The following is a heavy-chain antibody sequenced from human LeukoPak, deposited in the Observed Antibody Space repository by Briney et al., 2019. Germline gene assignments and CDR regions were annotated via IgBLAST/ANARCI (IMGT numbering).Heavy chain of an antibody. CDR2: IRNKVNSYIT. CDR1: GFTFSDHY. D-gene: IGHD6-19*01. J-gene: IGHJ4*02. CDR3: TRVAPVTGSRYFDY. V-gene: IGHV3-72*01. Sequence: GGSLRLSCAASGFTFSDHYMDWVRQAPGKGLEWVGRIRNKVNSYITEYAASVTGRFTISRDDSKNSLYPQMNSLKTEDTAVYYCTRVAPVTGSRYFDYWGQGALVTVSS.